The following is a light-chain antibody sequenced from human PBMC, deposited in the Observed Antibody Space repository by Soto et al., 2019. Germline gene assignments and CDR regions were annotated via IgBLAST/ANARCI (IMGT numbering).Light chain of an antibody. Sequence: YELPQPLSESMALGQTARINSAGNNIGSKNVHWYQQKPGQAPVLVIYRDTNRPSGIPERFSGSNSGNTATLTISRAQAGDESDYYCQVWDSSSYVFGTGTKVTV. CDR2: RDT. CDR1: NIGSKN. CDR3: QVWDSSSYV. J-gene: IGLJ1*01. V-gene: IGLV3-9*01.